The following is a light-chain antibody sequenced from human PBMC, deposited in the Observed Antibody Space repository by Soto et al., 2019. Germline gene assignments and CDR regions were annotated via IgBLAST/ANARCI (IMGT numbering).Light chain of an antibody. CDR2: GAS. V-gene: IGKV3-15*01. Sequence: EVVLTHSPATLTVSPGAGVTISCRASQGIGDTLGWYQHKPGQAPRLLIHGASTRATGIPARFSGSGSGTDFTLAIDSLQSEDVAIYYCQQYDDWPRTFGQGTKVDIK. CDR3: QQYDDWPRT. J-gene: IGKJ1*01. CDR1: QGIGDT.